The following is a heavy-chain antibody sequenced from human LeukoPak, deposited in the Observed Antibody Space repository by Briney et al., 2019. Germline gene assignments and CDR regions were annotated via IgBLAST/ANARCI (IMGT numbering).Heavy chain of an antibody. Sequence: SETLSLTCIVSGGSISTTTYYWDWIRQPPGKGLEYIGSIYYSGSTYCTPSLKSRVTISIDTSKNQFSLKLSSVTAADTAVYFCARRIIVATIDYWGQGTLVTVSS. J-gene: IGHJ4*02. CDR2: IYYSGST. CDR3: ARRIIVATIDY. V-gene: IGHV4-39*01. CDR1: GGSISTTTYY. D-gene: IGHD5-12*01.